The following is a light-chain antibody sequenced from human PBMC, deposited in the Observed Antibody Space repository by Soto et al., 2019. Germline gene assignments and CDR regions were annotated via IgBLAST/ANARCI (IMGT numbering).Light chain of an antibody. CDR3: QQYNNLPFT. CDR2: DAS. V-gene: IGKV1-33*01. J-gene: IGKJ3*01. Sequence: DIQMTQSPSSLSASVGDRVTITCQASQDITNYLSWYQQKPGKAPELLIYDASNLETGVPSRFSVSGSEKNFTFTISSLQPEDTATYYCQQYNNLPFTFGPETKVDIK. CDR1: QDITNY.